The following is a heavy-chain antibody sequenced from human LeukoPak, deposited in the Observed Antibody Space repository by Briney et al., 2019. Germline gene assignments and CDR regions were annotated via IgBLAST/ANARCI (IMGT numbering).Heavy chain of an antibody. Sequence: ASVKVSCKASGFIFTSSAVQWVRQARGQRLEWIGWIVVGSGNTNYAQKFQERVTITRDMSTSTAYMELSSLRSEDTAAYYCAAGEGYCSGGSCYYDWFDPWGQGTLVTVSS. CDR3: AAGEGYCSGGSCYYDWFDP. J-gene: IGHJ5*02. V-gene: IGHV1-58*01. CDR2: IVVGSGNT. CDR1: GFIFTSSA. D-gene: IGHD2-15*01.